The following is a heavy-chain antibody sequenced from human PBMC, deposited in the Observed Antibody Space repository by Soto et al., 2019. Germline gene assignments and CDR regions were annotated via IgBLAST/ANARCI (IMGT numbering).Heavy chain of an antibody. J-gene: IGHJ6*02. D-gene: IGHD3-9*01. V-gene: IGHV4-34*01. CDR1: GGSFSGYY. Sequence: SETLSLTCTVYGGSFSGYYWSWIRQPPGKGLEWTGEINHSGSTNYNPSLKSRVTISVDTSKNQFSLKLSSVTAADTAVYYCARGKDYDILTGQYYYYGMDVWGQGTTVTVSS. CDR2: INHSGST. CDR3: ARGKDYDILTGQYYYYGMDV.